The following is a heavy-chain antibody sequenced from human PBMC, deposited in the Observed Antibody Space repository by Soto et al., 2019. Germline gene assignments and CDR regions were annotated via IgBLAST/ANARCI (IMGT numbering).Heavy chain of an antibody. Sequence: QVQLQESGPGLVKPSQTLSLTCTVSGGSISSGGYYWSWIRQHPGKGLEWIGYIYYSGSTYYNPSIKSRVTISVDTSKNQFSLKLSSVTAADTAVYYCARDAAPGYDYIWGTFDYWGQGTLVTVSS. CDR1: GGSISSGGYY. CDR2: IYYSGST. J-gene: IGHJ4*02. D-gene: IGHD3-16*01. CDR3: ARDAAPGYDYIWGTFDY. V-gene: IGHV4-31*03.